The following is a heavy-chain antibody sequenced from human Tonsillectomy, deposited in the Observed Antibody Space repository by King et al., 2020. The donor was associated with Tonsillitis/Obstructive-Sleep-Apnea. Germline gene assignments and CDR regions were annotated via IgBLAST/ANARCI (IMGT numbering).Heavy chain of an antibody. Sequence: VQLVESGGGVVQPGRSLRLSCAASGFTFSSYGMHWVRQAPGKGLEWVAVIWYDGSNKYYADSVKGRFTISRDNSKNTLYLQMNSLRAEDTAVYYCARESHYYSHGFDYWGQGTLVTVSS. D-gene: IGHD5-18*01. CDR2: IWYDGSNK. J-gene: IGHJ4*02. V-gene: IGHV3-33*01. CDR3: ARESHYYSHGFDY. CDR1: GFTFSSYG.